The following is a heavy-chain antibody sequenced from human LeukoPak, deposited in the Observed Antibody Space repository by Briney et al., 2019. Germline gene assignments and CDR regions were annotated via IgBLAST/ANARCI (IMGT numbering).Heavy chain of an antibody. V-gene: IGHV1-18*01. J-gene: IGHJ4*02. D-gene: IGHD1-26*01. CDR2: ISAYNSNT. Sequence: ASVKVSCKASGYTFTSYGINGVRQAPGQGLEWMGWISAYNSNTHYAQKLQGRVTVTTDTSTSTAYMEVRSLRSDDTAVYYCAREVGRGFDYWGQGTLVTVSS. CDR3: AREVGRGFDY. CDR1: GYTFTSYG.